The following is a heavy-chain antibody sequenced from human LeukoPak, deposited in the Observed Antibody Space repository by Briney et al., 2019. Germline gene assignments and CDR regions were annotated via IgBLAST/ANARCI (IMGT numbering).Heavy chain of an antibody. CDR3: ARQTTTGKELDY. CDR2: INHSGST. CDR1: GGSFSGYY. D-gene: IGHD4-17*01. J-gene: IGHJ4*02. Sequence: SETLSLTCAVYGGSFSGYYWSWIRQPPGKGLEWIGEINHSGSTNYNPSLKSRVTISVDTSKNQFSLKLSSVTAADTAVYYCARQTTTGKELDYWGQGTLVTVSS. V-gene: IGHV4-34*01.